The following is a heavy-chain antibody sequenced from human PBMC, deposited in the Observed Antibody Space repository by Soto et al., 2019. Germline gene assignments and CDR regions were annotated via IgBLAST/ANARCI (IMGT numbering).Heavy chain of an antibody. V-gene: IGHV3-7*01. Sequence: PGGSLRLSCGASGFTFSIYWMSWVRQAPGKGLEWVANMNQDGSEKYYVDSVKGRFTISRDNAKNSLYLQMNSLRAEDTAVYYCARVQYYDNSAYLDYWGQGTLVTVSS. CDR3: ARVQYYDNSAYLDY. CDR2: MNQDGSEK. J-gene: IGHJ4*02. D-gene: IGHD3-22*01. CDR1: GFTFSIYW.